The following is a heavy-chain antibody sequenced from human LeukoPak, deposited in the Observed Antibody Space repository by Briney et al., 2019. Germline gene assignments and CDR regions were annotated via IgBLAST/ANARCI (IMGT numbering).Heavy chain of an antibody. CDR2: IYYSGNT. Sequence: PSETLSLTCTVSGGSISSYYWSWIRQPPGKGLEWIGYIYYSGNTNYNPSLKSRVTISVDTSKNQFSLKLSSVTAAGTAVYYCARDLGRGNDYWGQGTLVTVSS. CDR3: ARDLGRGNDY. V-gene: IGHV4-59*01. J-gene: IGHJ4*02. D-gene: IGHD1-1*01. CDR1: GGSISSYY.